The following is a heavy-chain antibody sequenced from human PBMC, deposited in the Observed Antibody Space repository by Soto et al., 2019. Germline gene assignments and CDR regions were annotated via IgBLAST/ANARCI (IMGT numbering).Heavy chain of an antibody. V-gene: IGHV3-23*01. J-gene: IGHJ4*02. CDR1: VFTFSSYS. D-gene: IGHD3-10*01. Sequence: PGGSLRLSCAASVFTFSSYSMSLVRQAPGKGLECVSVISVSGGSTYYADSVKGRFTIPRDNYKNTLYLQMNNIRYEDTAVYYWAKGRSGELSQFVHWGQGPMVTASS. CDR2: ISVSGGST. CDR3: AKGRSGELSQFVH.